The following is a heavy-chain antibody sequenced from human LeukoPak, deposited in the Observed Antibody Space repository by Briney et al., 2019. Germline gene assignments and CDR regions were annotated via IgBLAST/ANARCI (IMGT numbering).Heavy chain of an antibody. D-gene: IGHD2-2*01. CDR2: ICTDETAI. J-gene: IGHJ4*02. Sequence: GGSLRLSCAASGFTFTNYCMHWVRQPPGKGLVWVSQICTDETAIRYADSVKGRFTISRDNAKNTLYLQMSSLRVEDTAVYYCVRGVPVTPGIDYWGQGTLVTVSS. V-gene: IGHV3-74*01. CDR1: GFTFTNYC. CDR3: VRGVPVTPGIDY.